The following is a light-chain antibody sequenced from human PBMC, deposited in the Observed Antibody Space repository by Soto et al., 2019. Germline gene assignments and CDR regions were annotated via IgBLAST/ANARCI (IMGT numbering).Light chain of an antibody. CDR1: EDINTN. J-gene: IGKJ2*01. CDR3: QQFHNLPYT. CDR2: DAS. V-gene: IGKV1-33*01. Sequence: DTQMTQSPSSVPASVGDRVTITCQASEDINTNLNWYQQKEGEAPNLLIYDASNLETGVPSRFSGRGSGTDISLTINSLQPEDLGTYYCQQFHNLPYTFGQGTKL.